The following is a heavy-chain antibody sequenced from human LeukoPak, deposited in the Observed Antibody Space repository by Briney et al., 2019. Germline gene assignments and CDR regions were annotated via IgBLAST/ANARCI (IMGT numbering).Heavy chain of an antibody. Sequence: GGSLRLSCAASGFTFSSYAMHWVRQAPGKGLEWVAVISYDGSNKYYADSVKGRFTISRDNSKNTLYLQMNSLRAEDTAVYYCARAHVEYQLLTNYYYYGMDVWGRGTTVTVSS. J-gene: IGHJ6*04. D-gene: IGHD2-2*01. CDR2: ISYDGSNK. CDR3: ARAHVEYQLLTNYYYYGMDV. CDR1: GFTFSSYA. V-gene: IGHV3-30*14.